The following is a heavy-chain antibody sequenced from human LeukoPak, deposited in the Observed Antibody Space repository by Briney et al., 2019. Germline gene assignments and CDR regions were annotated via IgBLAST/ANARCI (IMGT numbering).Heavy chain of an antibody. V-gene: IGHV4-59*08. CDR1: GDSMSGYY. J-gene: IGHJ4*02. D-gene: IGHD2-15*01. CDR3: ARHPFATPFDY. Sequence: SETLSLTCSVSGDSMSGYYWSWIRQPPGKGLEWIGYAYYSGHTNYNSSLKSRVTMSLDTSKSQFSLRLSSVTAADTAVYFCARHPFATPFDYWGPGTLVTVSS. CDR2: AYYSGHT.